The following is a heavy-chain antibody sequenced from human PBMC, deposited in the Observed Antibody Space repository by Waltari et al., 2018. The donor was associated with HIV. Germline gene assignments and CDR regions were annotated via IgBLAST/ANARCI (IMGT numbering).Heavy chain of an antibody. Sequence: QITLKESGPTLVKPTQTLTLTCPFSGFSLSTSGVGVGWIRQPPGKALEWLALIYWNDDKRYSPSLKSRLTTTKDTSKNQVVLTMTNMDPVDTATYYCAHIGSEHRGLGWGQGTLVTVSS. D-gene: IGHD6-25*01. CDR2: IYWNDDK. CDR3: AHIGSEHRGLG. J-gene: IGHJ4*02. V-gene: IGHV2-5*01. CDR1: GFSLSTSGVG.